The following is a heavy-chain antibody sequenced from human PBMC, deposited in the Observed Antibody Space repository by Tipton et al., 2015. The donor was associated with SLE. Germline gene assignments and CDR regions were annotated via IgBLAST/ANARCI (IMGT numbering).Heavy chain of an antibody. CDR2: IHHSGTT. V-gene: IGHV4-31*03. CDR1: GVSTSSGGYF. CDR3: VSSDYPLGTFES. Sequence: TLSLTCTVSGVSTSSGGYFWNWIRHYPGQGLEWIGSIHHSGTTHYNPSPKSRVTLAVDTSKNQFSLKLSVVTAADTAVYYCVSSDYPLGTFESWGQGTMVTVSS. J-gene: IGHJ3*02. D-gene: IGHD3-16*01.